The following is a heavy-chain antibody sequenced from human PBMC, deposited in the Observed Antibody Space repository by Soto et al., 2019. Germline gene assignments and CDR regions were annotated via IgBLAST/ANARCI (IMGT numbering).Heavy chain of an antibody. J-gene: IGHJ1*01. D-gene: IGHD3-3*01. Sequence: GASVKVSCKASGYTFTSYYMHWVRQAPGQGLEWMGIINPSGGSTSYAQKFQGRVTMTRDTSTSTVYMELSSLRSEDRAVYYCARATISTKQYFQHWGQGTLVTVSS. V-gene: IGHV1-46*03. CDR2: INPSGGST. CDR3: ARATISTKQYFQH. CDR1: GYTFTSYY.